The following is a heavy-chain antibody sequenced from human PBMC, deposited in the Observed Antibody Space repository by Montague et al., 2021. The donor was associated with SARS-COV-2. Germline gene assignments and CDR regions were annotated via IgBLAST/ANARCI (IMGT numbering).Heavy chain of an antibody. D-gene: IGHD4-23*01. Sequence: SETLSLTCAVYCGSLSGFYWTWIRQAPGKGLEWVGEITHGGSTSYSPSLKSRLTISLDTSKNQFSLKLDSVTAADTATYYCARSHDYRGNDYFDSWGQGALVIVSS. J-gene: IGHJ4*02. CDR2: ITHGGST. CDR1: CGSLSGFY. CDR3: ARSHDYRGNDYFDS. V-gene: IGHV4-34*01.